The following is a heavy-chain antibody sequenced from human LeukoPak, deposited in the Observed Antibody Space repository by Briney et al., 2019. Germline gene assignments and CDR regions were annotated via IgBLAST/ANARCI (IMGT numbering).Heavy chain of an antibody. J-gene: IGHJ4*02. V-gene: IGHV3-48*03. CDR2: ISSSGSTI. CDR1: GFTFSSYE. D-gene: IGHD6-13*01. Sequence: PGGSLRLSCAASGFTFSSYEMNWVRQAPGKGLEWVSYISSSGSTIYYADSVKGRFTISRDNAKNSLYLQMNSLRAEDTAVYYCARDRDSSSRPVPFDYWGQGTLATVSS. CDR3: ARDRDSSSRPVPFDY.